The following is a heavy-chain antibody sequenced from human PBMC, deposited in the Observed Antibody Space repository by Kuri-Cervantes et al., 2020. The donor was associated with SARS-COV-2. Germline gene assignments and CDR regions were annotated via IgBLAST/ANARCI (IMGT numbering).Heavy chain of an antibody. D-gene: IGHD3-16*02. J-gene: IGHJ4*02. CDR1: GFTFSSYA. CDR2: ISGSGVST. Sequence: GGSLRLSCAASGFTFSSYAMSWVRQAPGKGLEWVSAISGSGVSTYYADSVKGRFTISRDNSKNTLHLQIGSLRTEDTAIYYCARVHPWDRYYFAYWGPGNPVHVAS. V-gene: IGHV3-23*01. CDR3: ARVHPWDRYYFAY.